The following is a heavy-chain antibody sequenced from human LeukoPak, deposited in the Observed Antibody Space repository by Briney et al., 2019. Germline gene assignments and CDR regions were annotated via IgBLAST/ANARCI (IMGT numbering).Heavy chain of an antibody. CDR3: ARANYDFWSGPYYYYMDV. J-gene: IGHJ6*03. D-gene: IGHD3-3*01. CDR2: IYYSGST. V-gene: IGHV4-59*01. Sequence: SETLSLTCTVSGGSLSSYYWSWIRQPPGKGLEWIGYIYYSGSTNYNPSLKSRVTISVDTSKNQFSLKLSSVTAADTAVYYCARANYDFWSGPYYYYMDVWGKGTTVTVSS. CDR1: GGSLSSYY.